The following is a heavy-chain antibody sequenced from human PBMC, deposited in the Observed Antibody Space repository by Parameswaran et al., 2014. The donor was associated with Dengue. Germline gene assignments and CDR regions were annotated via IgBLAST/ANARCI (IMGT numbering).Heavy chain of an antibody. CDR2: ISAYNGNT. Sequence: SWVRQAPGQGLEWMGWISAYNGNTNYAQKLQGRVTMTTDTSTSTAYMELRSLRSDDTAVYYCARDQKYQLLHRPFDYWGQGTLVTVSS. J-gene: IGHJ4*02. V-gene: IGHV1-18*01. CDR3: ARDQKYQLLHRPFDY. D-gene: IGHD2-2*01.